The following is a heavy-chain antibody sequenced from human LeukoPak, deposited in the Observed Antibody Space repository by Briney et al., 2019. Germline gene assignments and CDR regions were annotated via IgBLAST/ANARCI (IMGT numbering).Heavy chain of an antibody. CDR1: GGTFDSYA. J-gene: IGHJ5*02. V-gene: IGHV1-69*05. CDR2: IIPIFGTA. D-gene: IGHD6-13*01. Sequence: GASVNVSCKASGGTFDSYAISWVRQAPGQGLEWMGGIIPIFGTANYAQKFQGRVTITTDESTSTAYMELSSLRSEDTAVYYCASRAGSSWYWFDPWGQGTLVTVSS. CDR3: ASRAGSSWYWFDP.